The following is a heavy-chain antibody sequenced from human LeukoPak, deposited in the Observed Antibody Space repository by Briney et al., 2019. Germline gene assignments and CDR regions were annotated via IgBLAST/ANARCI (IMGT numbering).Heavy chain of an antibody. D-gene: IGHD3-22*01. CDR1: GLTFSSYA. CDR2: SGDNT. J-gene: IGHJ3*02. Sequence: GGSLRLSCVASGLTFSSYAMTWVRQAPGKGLEWVSSSGDNTRYADSVKGRFTMSRDNSKNTLDLQMNGLRAEDTAVYYCAKSWRYYDTSNYYAFDIWGQGTMVTVSS. V-gene: IGHV3-23*01. CDR3: AKSWRYYDTSNYYAFDI.